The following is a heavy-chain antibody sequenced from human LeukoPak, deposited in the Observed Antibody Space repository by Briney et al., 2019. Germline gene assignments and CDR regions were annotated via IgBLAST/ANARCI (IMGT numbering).Heavy chain of an antibody. CDR1: GYTFTGYY. V-gene: IGHV1-2*02. CDR2: INPNSGGT. CDR3: ARAPLFPTYYYDSSALSPFDY. Sequence: ASVKVSCKASGYTFTGYYMYWVRQAPGQGLEWMGWINPNSGGTNYAQKFQGRVTMTRDTSISTAYMELSRLRSDDTAVYYCARAPLFPTYYYDSSALSPFDYWGQGTLVTVSS. D-gene: IGHD3-22*01. J-gene: IGHJ4*02.